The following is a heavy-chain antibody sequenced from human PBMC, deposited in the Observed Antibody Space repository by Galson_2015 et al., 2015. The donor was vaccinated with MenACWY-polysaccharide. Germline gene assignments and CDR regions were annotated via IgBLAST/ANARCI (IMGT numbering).Heavy chain of an antibody. Sequence: SVKVSCKASGYTFNTYGISWVRQAPGQGLEWMGWINVNNGNTNHAQKFQGRVTLTTDISTSTAYMELRSLTSDDTAVYYCARDHWVGAKASGYWDQGTLVTVSS. V-gene: IGHV1-18*01. D-gene: IGHD1-26*01. CDR3: ARDHWVGAKASGY. CDR1: GYTFNTYG. CDR2: INVNNGNT. J-gene: IGHJ4*02.